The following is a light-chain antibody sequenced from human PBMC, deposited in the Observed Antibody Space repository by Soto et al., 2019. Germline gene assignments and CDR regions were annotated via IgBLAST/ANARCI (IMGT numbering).Light chain of an antibody. V-gene: IGKV3-20*01. Sequence: EIVLTQSPGTLSLSPGERATLSCRARQSVNGNYLTWYQQKPGQAPRLLIYGASSRATGIPDRFSGSGSGTDFTLTISRLEPEDFAVYYCQQYGSSFRYTFGQGTKLEIQ. CDR3: QQYGSSFRYT. CDR1: QSVNGNY. J-gene: IGKJ2*01. CDR2: GAS.